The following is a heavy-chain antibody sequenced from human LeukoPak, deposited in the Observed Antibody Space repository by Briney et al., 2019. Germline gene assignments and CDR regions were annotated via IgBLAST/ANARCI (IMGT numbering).Heavy chain of an antibody. CDR3: ARVKATVTSFDI. D-gene: IGHD2/OR15-2a*01. CDR2: IYYTGTP. CDR1: GGSISSYH. Sequence: PSETLSLTCTVSGGSISSYHGSWIRQSPGKGLEWIANIYYTGTPYYNPSLQSRVTISVDMSKNQFSLKLSTVTAADTAVYYCARVKATVTSFDIWGQGTMVTVSS. V-gene: IGHV4-59*01. J-gene: IGHJ3*02.